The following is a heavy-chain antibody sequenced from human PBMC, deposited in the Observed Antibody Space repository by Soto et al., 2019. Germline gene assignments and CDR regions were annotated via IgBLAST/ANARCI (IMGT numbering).Heavy chain of an antibody. D-gene: IGHD6-6*01. CDR3: ARGRSIAARRDYYYGMDV. J-gene: IGHJ6*02. CDR1: GYTFTSYY. V-gene: IGHV1-8*01. CDR2: MNPNSGNT. Sequence: ASVKVSCKASGYTFTSYYINWVRRATGQGLEWMGWMNPNSGNTGYAQKFQGRVTMTRNTSISTAYMELSSLRSEDTAVYYCARGRSIAARRDYYYGMDVWGQGTTVTVSS.